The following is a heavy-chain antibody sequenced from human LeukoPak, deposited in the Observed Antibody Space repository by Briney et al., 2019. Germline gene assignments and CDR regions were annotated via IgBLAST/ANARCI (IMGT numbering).Heavy chain of an antibody. CDR3: AREVLMVYAPPIDY. CDR2: ISRSSSYE. Sequence: KPGGSLRLSCAASGFSFSDYNMNWVRQAPGKGLEWVSYISRSSSYEYYADSVKGRFTISRDNAKNSLYLQMNSLRAEDTAVYYCAREVLMVYAPPIDYWGQGTLVTVSS. D-gene: IGHD2-8*01. J-gene: IGHJ4*02. CDR1: GFSFSDYN. V-gene: IGHV3-21*01.